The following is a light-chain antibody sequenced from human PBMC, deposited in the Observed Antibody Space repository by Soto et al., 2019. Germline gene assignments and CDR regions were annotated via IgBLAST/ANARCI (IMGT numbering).Light chain of an antibody. V-gene: IGKV1-9*01. J-gene: IGKJ5*01. Sequence: QLTQFPSSLSASVGDRVTITCRASQGVSSHLAWHQQKPGKAPKLLIYEVSTLQSGVPSRFSGSVSGTDFTLTISSLQPEDFATYYCHHLNGYPITFGQGTRLEIK. CDR2: EVS. CDR1: QGVSSH. CDR3: HHLNGYPIT.